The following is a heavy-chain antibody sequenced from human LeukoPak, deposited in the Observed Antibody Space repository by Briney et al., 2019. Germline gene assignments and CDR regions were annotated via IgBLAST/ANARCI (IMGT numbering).Heavy chain of an antibody. Sequence: GGSLRLSCAASGFTFSNYAMSWVRQAPGKGLEWVSSISATGGSTYYADSVKGRFTISRDNSRNIMNLQTDSLRPEDTALYYCARAMVRGVIPYWGQGTLVTVSS. CDR2: ISATGGST. CDR1: GFTFSNYA. D-gene: IGHD3-10*01. CDR3: ARAMVRGVIPY. J-gene: IGHJ4*02. V-gene: IGHV3-23*01.